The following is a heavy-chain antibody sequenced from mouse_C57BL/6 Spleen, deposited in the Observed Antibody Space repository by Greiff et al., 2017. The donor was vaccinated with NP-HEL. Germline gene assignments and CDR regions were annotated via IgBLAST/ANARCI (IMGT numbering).Heavy chain of an antibody. CDR1: GFSLTSYG. Sequence: QVQLKESGPGLVQPSQSLSITCTVSGFSLTSYGVHWVRQSPGKGLEWLGVIWRGGSTDYNAAFMSRLSITKDNTKSQVFFKMNSLQAYDTAIYYCAKDYYGSSSHYFDYWGQGTTLTVSS. CDR3: AKDYYGSSSHYFDY. D-gene: IGHD1-1*01. CDR2: IWRGGST. V-gene: IGHV2-5*01. J-gene: IGHJ2*01.